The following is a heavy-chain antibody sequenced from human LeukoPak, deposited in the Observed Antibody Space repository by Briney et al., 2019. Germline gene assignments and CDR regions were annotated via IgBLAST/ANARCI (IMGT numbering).Heavy chain of an antibody. CDR3: ARVEYGSGSLYFDY. D-gene: IGHD3-10*01. J-gene: IGHJ4*02. CDR2: IYYSGST. Sequence: SETLSLTCTVSGGSISSSSYYWGWICQPPGKGLEWIGSIYYSGSTYYNPSLKSRVTISVDTSKNQFSLKLSSVTAADTAVYYCARVEYGSGSLYFDYWGQGTLVTVSS. V-gene: IGHV4-39*07. CDR1: GGSISSSSYY.